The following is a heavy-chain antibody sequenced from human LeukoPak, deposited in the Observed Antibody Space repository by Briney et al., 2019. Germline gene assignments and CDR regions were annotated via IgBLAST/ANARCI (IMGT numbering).Heavy chain of an antibody. CDR3: ARGPATTGMVRGVIMLYYYYGMDV. J-gene: IGHJ6*02. D-gene: IGHD3-10*01. V-gene: IGHV6-1*01. CDR2: TYYRSKWYD. CDR1: GDSVSSNSGA. Sequence: SQTLSLTCAISGDSVSSNSGAWNWIRQSPSRGLEWLGRTYYRSKWYDEYAVSVKSRITINPDTSKNQFSLQLTSVTPEDTAVYYCARGPATTGMVRGVIMLYYYYGMDVWGQGTTVTVSS.